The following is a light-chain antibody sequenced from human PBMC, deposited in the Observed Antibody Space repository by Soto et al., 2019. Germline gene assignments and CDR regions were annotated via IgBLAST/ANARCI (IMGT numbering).Light chain of an antibody. CDR1: QNIDKY. CDR2: SAS. CDR3: QQAYNKSVT. V-gene: IGKV1-39*01. Sequence: DIRMTQSPASLSASVGDRVTVTCRASQNIDKYLHWYQQKPGKAPNLLIFSASILQSGVPSRFIGSGAGTEFTITISGLRPEDFATYYCQQAYNKSVTFGQGTKVDIK. J-gene: IGKJ1*01.